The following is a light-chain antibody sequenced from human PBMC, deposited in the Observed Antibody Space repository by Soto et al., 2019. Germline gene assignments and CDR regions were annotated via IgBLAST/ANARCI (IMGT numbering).Light chain of an antibody. V-gene: IGKV3-20*01. CDR3: HQDFNLPGT. J-gene: IGKJ1*01. CDR2: GAS. Sequence: EIVLTQSPGTLSLSPGERATLPCSASQSDSSSYLAWYQQKPGQAPRLLIYGASSRATGIPDRCSGSGPGTDFTPTISRLELEDCAVYFCHQDFNLPGTFGQGTTVDIK. CDR1: QSDSSSY.